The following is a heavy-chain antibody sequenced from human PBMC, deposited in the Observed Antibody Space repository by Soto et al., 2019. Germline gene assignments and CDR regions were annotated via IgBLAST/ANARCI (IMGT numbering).Heavy chain of an antibody. Sequence: ASVKVSCKASGYVFSGYDINWVRQVPGQGLEWMGWISAYNGNKKYAQKFQDRVTMTTDTSTSTAYMELRSLRSDDTAVYYCARDLDGSGSYFTDFRGQGSLVTVSS. CDR3: ARDLDGSGSYFTDF. V-gene: IGHV1-18*01. CDR2: ISAYNGNK. D-gene: IGHD3-10*01. CDR1: GYVFSGYD. J-gene: IGHJ4*02.